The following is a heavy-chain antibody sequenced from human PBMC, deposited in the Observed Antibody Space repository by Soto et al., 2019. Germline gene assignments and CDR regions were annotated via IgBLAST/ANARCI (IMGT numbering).Heavy chain of an antibody. J-gene: IGHJ6*02. V-gene: IGHV3-15*01. CDR1: GFTFSNAW. CDR2: IKSKTDGGTT. CDR3: TTDISGYYLYYHGMEV. D-gene: IGHD5-12*01. Sequence: GGSLRLSCAASGFTFSNAWMSWVRQAPGKGPEWVGRIKSKTDGGTTDYAAPVKGRFTISRDDSKNTLYLQMNSVKTEDTAAYYCTTDISGYYLYYHGMEVWGQGTTVT.